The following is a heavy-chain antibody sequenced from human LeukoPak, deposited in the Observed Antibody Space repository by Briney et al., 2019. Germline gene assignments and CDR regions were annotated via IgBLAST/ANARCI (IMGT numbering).Heavy chain of an antibody. D-gene: IGHD3-10*01. Sequence: GGSLRLSCAASGFTFSSYWMSWVRQAPGKGLEWVANIKQDGSEKYYVDSVKGRFTISRDNAKNSLYLQMNSLRAEDTAVYYCARAMVRGVMYYYYYYGMDVWGQGPRSPSP. V-gene: IGHV3-7*01. CDR1: GFTFSSYW. J-gene: IGHJ6*02. CDR2: IKQDGSEK. CDR3: ARAMVRGVMYYYYYYGMDV.